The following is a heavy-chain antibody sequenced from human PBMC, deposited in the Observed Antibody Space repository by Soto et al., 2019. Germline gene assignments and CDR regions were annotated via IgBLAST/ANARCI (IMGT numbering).Heavy chain of an antibody. Sequence: GGSLRLSCAVSGFTVSSNYMSWVRQAPGKGLEWVSVIHSDGTDQYYADSVKGRFTISRDNFKNTLYLQMNSLRAEDTAVYYCARTRGGDSTGSFDYWGLGTLVTVSS. CDR3: ARTRGGDSTGSFDY. D-gene: IGHD2-21*02. J-gene: IGHJ4*02. CDR1: GFTVSSNY. CDR2: IHSDGTDQ. V-gene: IGHV3-66*02.